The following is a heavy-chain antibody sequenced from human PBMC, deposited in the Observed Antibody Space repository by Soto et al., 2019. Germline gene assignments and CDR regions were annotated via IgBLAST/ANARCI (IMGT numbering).Heavy chain of an antibody. CDR2: ISAYNGNT. J-gene: IGHJ1*01. D-gene: IGHD3-9*01. CDR1: GYTFTSYG. Sequence: ASVKVSCKASGYTFTSYGISWVRQAPGQGLEWMGWISAYNGNTNYAQKLQGRVTMTTDTSTSTAYMELRSLRSDDTAVYYCARDQGYDILTGYSGTAEYFQHWGQGTLVTVSS. CDR3: ARDQGYDILTGYSGTAEYFQH. V-gene: IGHV1-18*01.